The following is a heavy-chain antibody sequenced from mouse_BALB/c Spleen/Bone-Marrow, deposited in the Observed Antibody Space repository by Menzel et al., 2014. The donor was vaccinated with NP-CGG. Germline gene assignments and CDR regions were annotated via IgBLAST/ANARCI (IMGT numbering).Heavy chain of an antibody. CDR2: IDPSTGYT. V-gene: IGHV1-7*01. J-gene: IGHJ3*01. CDR3: ARGGIYDGYSY. D-gene: IGHD2-3*01. CDR1: GYTFTNYW. Sequence: VHLQESGAELAKPRASVKMSCKASGYTFTNYWMHWVKQRPGQGLEWIGYIDPSTGYTEYNQKFKDKATLTADKSSSTAYMQLSSLTSEDSAVYYCARGGIYDGYSYWGQGTLVTASA.